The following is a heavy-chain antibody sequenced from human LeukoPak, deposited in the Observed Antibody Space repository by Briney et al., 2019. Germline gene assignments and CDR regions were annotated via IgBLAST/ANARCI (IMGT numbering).Heavy chain of an antibody. V-gene: IGHV3-23*01. Sequence: GGSLRLSCAASGFTFSTYAMSWVRQAPGKGLEWVSGISESGGSTYYADSVKGRFTISRDNSKNTLYLQMNSLRAEDTAVYYCAKGVGTAAAGPGVFDSWGQGTLVTVSS. J-gene: IGHJ4*02. D-gene: IGHD6-13*01. CDR1: GFTFSTYA. CDR3: AKGVGTAAAGPGVFDS. CDR2: ISESGGST.